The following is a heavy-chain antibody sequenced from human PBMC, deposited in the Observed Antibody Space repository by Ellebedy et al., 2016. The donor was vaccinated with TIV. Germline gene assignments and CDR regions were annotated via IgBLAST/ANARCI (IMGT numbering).Heavy chain of an antibody. Sequence: GGSLRLXCAASGFTFSRYWMTWVRQAPGKGLEWVANIKEDGSEKYYVDSVRGRFTISRDNAQNLLYLQMNGLRAEDTAVYYCARESRVLGYWGQGTLVTVSS. D-gene: IGHD3-16*01. V-gene: IGHV3-7*01. J-gene: IGHJ4*02. CDR3: ARESRVLGY. CDR1: GFTFSRYW. CDR2: IKEDGSEK.